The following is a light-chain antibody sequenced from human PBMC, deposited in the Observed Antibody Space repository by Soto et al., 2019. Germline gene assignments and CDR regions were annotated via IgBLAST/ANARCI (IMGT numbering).Light chain of an antibody. V-gene: IGKV3D-20*02. J-gene: IGKJ5*01. CDR1: QSISSNF. CDR3: QQRSNWIT. Sequence: EIVLTQSPGTLSLSPGQRATLSCRASQSISSNFLAWYQQKPGQAPRLLIYATSSRATGIPGRFSGSGSGTDFTLTISRLEPEDFALYYCQQRSNWITFGQGTRLEIK. CDR2: ATS.